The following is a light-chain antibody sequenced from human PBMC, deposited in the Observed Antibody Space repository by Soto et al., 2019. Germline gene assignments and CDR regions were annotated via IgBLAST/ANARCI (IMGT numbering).Light chain of an antibody. CDR2: VNSGCSH. J-gene: IGLJ7*01. V-gene: IGLV4-69*01. CDR3: QTGGTGSAIVV. CDR1: SGHSNYA. Sequence: QSVLTQSPSASASLGASVKLTCTLSSGHSNYAIAWHQQQPEKGPRYLMKVNSGCSHIKGDGIPDRFSGSSYGAERYLFISSLQSEDEAAYYCQTGGTGSAIVVFGGGTQLTVL.